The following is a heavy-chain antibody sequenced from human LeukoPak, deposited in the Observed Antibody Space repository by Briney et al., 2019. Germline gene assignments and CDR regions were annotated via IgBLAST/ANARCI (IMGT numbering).Heavy chain of an antibody. CDR2: IWYDGSNK. V-gene: IGHV3-33*08. CDR1: GFSFSNAY. CDR3: ARDGVTANYFDY. D-gene: IGHD2-21*02. Sequence: GGSLRLSCAASGFSFSNAYMSWVRQAPGKGLEWVAVIWYDGSNKYYADSVKGRFTISRDNSKNTLYLQMNSLRAEDTAVYYCARDGVTANYFDYWGQGTLVTVSS. J-gene: IGHJ4*02.